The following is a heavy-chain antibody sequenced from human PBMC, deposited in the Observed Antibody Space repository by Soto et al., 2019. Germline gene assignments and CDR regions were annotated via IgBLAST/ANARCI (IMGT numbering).Heavy chain of an antibody. CDR2: IYYSGST. CDR3: ARSRTELVTFDY. D-gene: IGHD2-21*02. Sequence: SETLSLTCTVSGGSISSYYWSWIRQPPGKGLEWIGYIYYSGSTNYNPSLKSRVTISVDTSKNQFSLKLSSVTAADTAVYYCARSRTELVTFDYWGQGTLVTVSS. J-gene: IGHJ4*02. V-gene: IGHV4-59*01. CDR1: GGSISSYY.